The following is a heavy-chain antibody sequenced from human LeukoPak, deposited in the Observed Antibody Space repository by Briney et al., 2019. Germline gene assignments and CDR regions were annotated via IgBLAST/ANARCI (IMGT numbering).Heavy chain of an antibody. J-gene: IGHJ5*02. CDR1: GFTFSSFG. V-gene: IGHV3-33*06. D-gene: IGHD2-15*01. CDR2: IWYDGSNK. Sequence: PGGSLRLSCAASGFTFSSFGMHWVRQAPGKGLEWVAVIWYDGSNKYYADSVKGRFTISRDNSKNTLYLQMNSLRAEDTAVYYCAKDLCGLQDLRGEGPLVTVSS. CDR3: AKDLCGLQDL.